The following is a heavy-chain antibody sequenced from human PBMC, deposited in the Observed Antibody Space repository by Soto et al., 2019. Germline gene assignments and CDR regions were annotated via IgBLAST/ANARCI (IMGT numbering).Heavy chain of an antibody. CDR2: ISAYNGNT. V-gene: IGHV1-18*01. D-gene: IGHD6-13*01. Sequence: ASVKVSCKASGYTFTSYGISWVRQAPGQGLEWMGWISAYNGNTNYAQKLQGRVTMTTDTSTSTAYMELRSLRSDNTAVYYCARGSRVSSSWPFDPWGQGTLVTVSS. CDR1: GYTFTSYG. J-gene: IGHJ5*02. CDR3: ARGSRVSSSWPFDP.